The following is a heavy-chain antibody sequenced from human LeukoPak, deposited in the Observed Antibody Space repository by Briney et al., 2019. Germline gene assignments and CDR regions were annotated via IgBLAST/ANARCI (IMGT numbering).Heavy chain of an antibody. J-gene: IGHJ4*02. D-gene: IGHD6-13*01. CDR2: IYYSGST. CDR1: GGSISSSSYY. V-gene: IGHV4-39*07. Sequence: SETLSLTCTVSGGSISSSSYYWGWIRQPPGKGLEWIGSIYYSGSTYYNPSLKSRVTISVDTSKNQFSLKLSSVTAADTAVYYCARVGSSWYGIYYFDYWGQGTLVTVSS. CDR3: ARVGSSWYGIYYFDY.